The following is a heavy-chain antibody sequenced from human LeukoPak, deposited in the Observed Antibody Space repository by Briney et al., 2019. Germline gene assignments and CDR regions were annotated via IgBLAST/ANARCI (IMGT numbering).Heavy chain of an antibody. CDR1: EFTFSNYA. CDR3: AKDDDWGRYKH. CDR2: INNSGVHT. J-gene: IGHJ1*01. D-gene: IGHD3-16*01. Sequence: GGSLRLSCEASEFTFSNYAMSWVRQAPGKGLEWVSIINNSGVHTSYADSVKGRFTISRDNSKNTQSLQMNSLRAEDTAVYYCAKDDDWGRYKHWGQGTLVTVSS. V-gene: IGHV3-23*01.